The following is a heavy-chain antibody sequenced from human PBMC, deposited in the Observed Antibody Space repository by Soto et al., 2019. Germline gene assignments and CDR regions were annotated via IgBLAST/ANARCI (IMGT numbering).Heavy chain of an antibody. CDR2: IYYSGTT. CDR1: GASITNYY. CDR3: AGDFGYYDSSNYFMSYFDY. V-gene: IGHV4-59*01. Sequence: PSETLSLTCTVSGASITNYYWSWIRQPPGKGLEWIGYIYYSGTTNYNPSLKSRVSISIDTSKNQFSLKLSSVTAADTAVYYCAGDFGYYDSSNYFMSYFDYWGQGMLVTVSS. D-gene: IGHD3-22*01. J-gene: IGHJ4*02.